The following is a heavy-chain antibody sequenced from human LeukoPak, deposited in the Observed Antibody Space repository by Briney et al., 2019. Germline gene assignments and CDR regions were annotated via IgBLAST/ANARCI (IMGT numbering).Heavy chain of an antibody. Sequence: GGSLRLSCAASGFTFSSYGMHWVRQAPGKGLEWVAVIWYDGSNKYYADSVKGRFTISRDNSKNTLYLQMNSLRAEDTAVYYCARDRLWQQLVFYYFDYWGQGTLVTVSS. CDR3: ARDRLWQQLVFYYFDY. J-gene: IGHJ4*02. CDR1: GFTFSSYG. D-gene: IGHD6-13*01. CDR2: IWYDGSNK. V-gene: IGHV3-33*01.